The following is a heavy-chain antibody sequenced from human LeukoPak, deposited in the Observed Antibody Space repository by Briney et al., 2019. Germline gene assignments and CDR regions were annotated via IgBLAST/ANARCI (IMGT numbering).Heavy chain of an antibody. J-gene: IGHJ4*02. CDR2: INHSGST. CDR1: GGSSSGYY. D-gene: IGHD3-22*01. V-gene: IGHV4-34*01. Sequence: SETLSLTCAVYGGSSSGYYWGGIRQPPGKGLQGIGGINHSGSTNYNPSLKSRVTISVDTSKNQFSLKLSSVTAADTAVYYCARGDAREHYYDSSGYYSYYFDYWGQGTLVTVSS. CDR3: ARGDAREHYYDSSGYYSYYFDY.